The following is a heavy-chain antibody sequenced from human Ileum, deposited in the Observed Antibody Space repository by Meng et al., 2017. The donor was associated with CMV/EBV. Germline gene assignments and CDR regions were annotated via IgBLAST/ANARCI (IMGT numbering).Heavy chain of an antibody. J-gene: IGHJ3*02. D-gene: IGHD1-26*01. CDR2: ISGRGGST. CDR3: ARVVLGGAPDYPDAFDI. CDR1: AFTFNNYA. Sequence: GGSLRLSCAASAFTFNNYAMSWVRQAPGKGLGWVSAISGRGGSTYYADSVKGRFTISRDNSKNTLNLQMNSLRAEDTAVYYCARVVLGGAPDYPDAFDIWGQGTMVTVSS. V-gene: IGHV3-23*01.